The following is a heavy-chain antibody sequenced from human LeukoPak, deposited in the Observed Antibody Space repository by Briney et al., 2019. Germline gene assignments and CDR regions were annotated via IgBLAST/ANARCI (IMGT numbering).Heavy chain of an antibody. CDR3: ARAGHYDYVWGSPYYFDY. V-gene: IGHV3-21*01. CDR2: ISSSSSYI. Sequence: GGSLRLSCAASGFTFSSYSMNWVRQAPGKGLEWVSSISSSSSYIYYADSVKGRFTISRDNAKNSLYLQMNSLRAEDTAVYYCARAGHYDYVWGSPYYFDYWGQGTLVTVSS. J-gene: IGHJ4*02. D-gene: IGHD3-16*01. CDR1: GFTFSSYS.